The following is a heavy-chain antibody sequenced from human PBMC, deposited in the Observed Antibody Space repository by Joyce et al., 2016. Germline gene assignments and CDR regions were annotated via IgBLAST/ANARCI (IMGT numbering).Heavy chain of an antibody. Sequence: EVRLVESGGGLVRPGGSLRLSCTASGFIFSDYRMTWARQAPGKGPEFLSFIDSADNIVHWADSVKGLSTFSRDNAKNSLDMQINDLRVEDTAVYYCARVGDGWFDYWGRGTLVIVSS. J-gene: IGHJ5*01. CDR2: IDSADNIV. CDR3: ARVGDGWFDY. CDR1: GFIFSDYR. V-gene: IGHV3-48*01.